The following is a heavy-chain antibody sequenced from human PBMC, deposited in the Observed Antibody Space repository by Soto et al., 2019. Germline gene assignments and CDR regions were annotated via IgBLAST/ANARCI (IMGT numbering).Heavy chain of an antibody. Sequence: EVQLLDSGGGLVQPGGSLRLCCAASGFTFSSSAMSWVLQAPGKGLEWVSAVSGSGGTTYYADSVRGRFTISRDNSKNTLYLQMNSLRAEDTAIYFCARCTVDTIVTSGWCHYLDPWGQGTLVTVSS. D-gene: IGHD6-19*01. CDR2: VSGSGGTT. V-gene: IGHV3-23*01. J-gene: IGHJ5*02. CDR3: ARCTVDTIVTSGWCHYLDP. CDR1: GFTFSSSA.